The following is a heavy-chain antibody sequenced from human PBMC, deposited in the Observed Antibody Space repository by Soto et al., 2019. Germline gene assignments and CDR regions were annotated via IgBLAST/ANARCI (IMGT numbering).Heavy chain of an antibody. D-gene: IGHD6-19*01. V-gene: IGHV1-3*01. Sequence: ASVKVSCKASGYTFTSYAMHWVRQAPGQRLEWMGWINAGNGNTKYSQKFQGRVTITRDTSASTAYMELNSLRAEDTAVYYCARRSSGWYFDYWGQGTLVTVSS. CDR3: ARRSSGWYFDY. J-gene: IGHJ4*02. CDR2: INAGNGNT. CDR1: GYTFTSYA.